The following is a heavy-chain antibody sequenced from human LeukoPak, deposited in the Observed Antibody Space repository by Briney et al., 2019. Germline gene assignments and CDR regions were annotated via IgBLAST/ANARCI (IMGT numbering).Heavy chain of an antibody. D-gene: IGHD3-10*01. CDR1: GYTFTRYD. V-gene: IGHV1-18*01. CDR3: ARVPHYYGSGSYNY. J-gene: IGHJ4*02. Sequence: VASVKVSCKASGYTFTRYDISWVRQAPGQGLEWMGWISAYNGNTNYAQNLQGRVTMTTDTSTSTAYMELRSLRSDDTAVYYCARVPHYYGSGSYNYWGQGTLVTVSS. CDR2: ISAYNGNT.